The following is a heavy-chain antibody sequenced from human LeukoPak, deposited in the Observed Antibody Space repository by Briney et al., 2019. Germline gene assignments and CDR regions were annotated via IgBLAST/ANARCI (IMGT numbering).Heavy chain of an antibody. D-gene: IGHD3-22*01. CDR1: GGSINNYY. Sequence: PSETLSLTCTVSGGSINNYYWRWIRQPPGKGLEWIGYIYYSGSTNYNPSLRSRVTISVDTSKNHFSLKLSSLTAADTAVYYCARHRGSGYPYSDYWGQGTLVTVSS. CDR2: IYYSGST. V-gene: IGHV4-59*01. CDR3: ARHRGSGYPYSDY. J-gene: IGHJ4*02.